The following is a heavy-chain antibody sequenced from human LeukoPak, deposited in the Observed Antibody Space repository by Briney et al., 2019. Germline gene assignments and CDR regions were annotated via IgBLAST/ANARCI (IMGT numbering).Heavy chain of an antibody. CDR2: IYWDDDE. CDR1: GFSLSTSGVG. D-gene: IGHD1-14*01. V-gene: IGHV2-5*02. J-gene: IGHJ6*02. CDR3: KPGYDMDV. Sequence: SGPTLVKPTQTLTLTCICSGFSLSTSGVGLGWIRQPPGKALAWLAIIYWDDDERYSPSLKSRLTITKDTFKNQVVITMTNMDPVDTFFYKRKPGYDMDVWGQGTTVTVSS.